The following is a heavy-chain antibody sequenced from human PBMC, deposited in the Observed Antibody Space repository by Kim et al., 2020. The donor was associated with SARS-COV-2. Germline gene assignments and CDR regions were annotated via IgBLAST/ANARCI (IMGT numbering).Heavy chain of an antibody. CDR2: IYSGGSA. CDR3: ARVDDFWSDCYFDH. D-gene: IGHD3-3*01. V-gene: IGHV3-53*01. Sequence: GGSLRLSCAASGFTVSSNYMSWVRQAPGKGLEWVSVIYSGGSASYADSVKGRFTISRDNSKNTLYLQMNSLRVEDTAIYYCARVDDFWSDCYFDHWGQGTLVTVSS. J-gene: IGHJ4*02. CDR1: GFTVSSNY.